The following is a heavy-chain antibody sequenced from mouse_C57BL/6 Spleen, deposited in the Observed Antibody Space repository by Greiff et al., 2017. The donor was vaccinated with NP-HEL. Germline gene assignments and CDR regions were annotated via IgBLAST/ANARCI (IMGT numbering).Heavy chain of an antibody. D-gene: IGHD2-12*01. CDR1: GYTFTSYG. CDR3: VLALLREGGY. CDR2: IYPRSGNT. Sequence: VQLQQSGAELARPGASVKLSCKASGYTFTSYGISWVKQRTGQGLEWIGEIYPRSGNTYYNEKFKGKATLTADKSSSTAYMELRSLTSEDSAVYFCVLALLREGGYWGQGTTLTVSS. V-gene: IGHV1-81*01. J-gene: IGHJ2*01.